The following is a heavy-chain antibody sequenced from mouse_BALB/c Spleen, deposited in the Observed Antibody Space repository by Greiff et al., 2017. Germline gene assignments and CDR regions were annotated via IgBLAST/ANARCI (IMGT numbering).Heavy chain of an antibody. CDR3: NALYYGNTEGAMDY. V-gene: IGHV14-4*02. CDR1: GFNIKDYY. Sequence: VQLKQSGAELVRSGASVKLSCTASGFNIKDYYMHWVKQRPEQGLEWIGWIDPENGDTEYAPKFQGKATMTADTSSNTAYLQLSSLTSEDTAVYYCNALYYGNTEGAMDYWGQGTSVTVSS. D-gene: IGHD2-1*01. CDR2: IDPENGDT. J-gene: IGHJ4*01.